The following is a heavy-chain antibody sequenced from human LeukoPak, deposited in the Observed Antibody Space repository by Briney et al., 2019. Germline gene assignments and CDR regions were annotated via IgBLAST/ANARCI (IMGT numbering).Heavy chain of an antibody. CDR2: IIPIFGTA. CDR3: ARTRHYYDSSGYSGYMGY. V-gene: IGHV1-69*13. Sequence: ASVKVSCKASGGTFSSYAISWVRQAPGQGLEWMGGIIPIFGTANYAQKFQGRVTITADESTSTAYMELSSLRSEDTAVYYCARTRHYYDSSGYSGYMGYWGQGTLVTVSS. J-gene: IGHJ4*02. CDR1: GGTFSSYA. D-gene: IGHD3-22*01.